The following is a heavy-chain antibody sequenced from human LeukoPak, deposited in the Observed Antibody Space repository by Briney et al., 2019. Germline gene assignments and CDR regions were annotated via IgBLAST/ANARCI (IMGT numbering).Heavy chain of an antibody. CDR3: ASSSDSSGYPFDY. CDR2: ISYDGSNK. D-gene: IGHD3-22*01. Sequence: GRSLRLSCAASGFTFSSYAMHWVRQAPGKGLEWVAVISYDGSNKYYADSVKGRFTISRDNSKNTLYPQMNSLRAEDTAVYYCASSSDSSGYPFDYWGQGTLVTVSS. V-gene: IGHV3-30-3*01. CDR1: GFTFSSYA. J-gene: IGHJ4*02.